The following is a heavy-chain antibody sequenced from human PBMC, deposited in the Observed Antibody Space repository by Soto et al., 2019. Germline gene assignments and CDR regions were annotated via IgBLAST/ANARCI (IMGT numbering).Heavy chain of an antibody. CDR1: GGSISSYY. D-gene: IGHD7-27*01. J-gene: IGHJ2*01. CDR2: IYYSGST. Sequence: SETLSLTCTVSGGSISSYYWSWIRQPPGKGLEWIGYIYYSGSTNYNPSLKSRVTISVDTSKNQFSLKLSSVTAADTAVYYCARNSITGEISHRGYFDLWGRGTLVTVSS. V-gene: IGHV4-59*01. CDR3: ARNSITGEISHRGYFDL.